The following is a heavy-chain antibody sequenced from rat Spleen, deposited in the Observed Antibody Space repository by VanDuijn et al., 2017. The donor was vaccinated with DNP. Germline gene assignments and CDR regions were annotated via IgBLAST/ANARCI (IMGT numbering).Heavy chain of an antibody. D-gene: IGHD5-1*01. CDR2: ISYDGSST. V-gene: IGHV5-7*01. Sequence: EVQLVESGGGLVQPGRSLKLSCAASGFTFSNCNMAWVRQAPKKGLEWVATISYDGSSTYYRDSVKGRFTISRDDAKSTLYLQMDSLRSEDTATYYCARVMTTGAMDTCGQGTSVTVSS. CDR1: GFTFSNCN. CDR3: ARVMTTGAMDT. J-gene: IGHJ4*01.